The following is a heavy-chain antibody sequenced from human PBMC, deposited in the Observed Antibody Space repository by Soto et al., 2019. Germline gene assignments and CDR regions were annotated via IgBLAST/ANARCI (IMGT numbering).Heavy chain of an antibody. CDR3: AGGLGYCSSTSCYASDY. CDR2: INAGNGNT. V-gene: IGHV1-3*01. D-gene: IGHD2-2*01. J-gene: IGHJ4*02. Sequence: GASVKVSCKASGYTFTSYAMHWVRQAPGQRLEWMGWINAGNGNTKYSQKFQGRVTITRDTSASTAYMELSSLRSEDTAVYYCAGGLGYCSSTSCYASDYWGQGTLVTVSS. CDR1: GYTFTSYA.